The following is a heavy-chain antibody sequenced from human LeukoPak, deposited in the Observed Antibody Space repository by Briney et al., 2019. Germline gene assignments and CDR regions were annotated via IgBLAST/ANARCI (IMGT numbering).Heavy chain of an antibody. CDR2: IKQDGSEK. CDR1: GFIFSTYW. J-gene: IGHJ5*02. Sequence: PGGSLRLSCAASGFIFSTYWMTWVRQAPGEGLEWVANIKQDGSEKYYVDSVKGRFNISRDSAKNSLYLQMNSLRAEDTALYYCAKDHGTWGQGTLVTVSS. V-gene: IGHV3-7*03. CDR3: AKDHGT.